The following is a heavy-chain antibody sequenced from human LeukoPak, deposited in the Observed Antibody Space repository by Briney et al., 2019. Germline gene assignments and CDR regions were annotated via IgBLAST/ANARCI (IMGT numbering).Heavy chain of an antibody. D-gene: IGHD2-8*01. CDR1: GYTFTGYY. J-gene: IGHJ6*03. CDR2: INPNSGGT. Sequence: ASVKVSCKASGYTFTGYYIHWVRQAPGQGLEWMGWINPNSGGTNYAQKFQGRVTMTRDTSISTAYMELSRLRSDDTAVYYCARYHGDYYYYYYMDVWGKGTTVTVSS. V-gene: IGHV1-2*02. CDR3: ARYHGDYYYYYYMDV.